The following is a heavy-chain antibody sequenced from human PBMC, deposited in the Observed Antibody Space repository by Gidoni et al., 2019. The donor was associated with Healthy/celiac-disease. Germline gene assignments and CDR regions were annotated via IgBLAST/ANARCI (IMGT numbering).Heavy chain of an antibody. V-gene: IGHV3-21*01. CDR1: GFTFSSYS. Sequence: EVQLVESGGGLVKPGGSLRLSCAASGFTFSSYSMNWVRQAPGKGLEWVSSISSSSSYIYYADSVKGRFTISRDNAKNSLYLQMNSLRAEDTAVYYCARDGVVAARPFDYWGQGTLVTVSS. D-gene: IGHD6-6*01. J-gene: IGHJ4*02. CDR3: ARDGVVAARPFDY. CDR2: ISSSSSYI.